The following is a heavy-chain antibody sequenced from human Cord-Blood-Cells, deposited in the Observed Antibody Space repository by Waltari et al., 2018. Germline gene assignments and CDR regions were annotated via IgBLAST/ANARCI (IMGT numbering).Heavy chain of an antibody. V-gene: IGHV1-69*06. J-gene: IGHJ4*02. Sequence: QVQLVQSGAEVKKPGSSVKVSCKASGGTFSSYAISWVRQAPGQGLEWMGGIIPIVGTANYAQKFQGRVTITAAKSTSTAYMELSSLRSEDTAVYYCAQRGYDTMAQTQIDYWGQGTLVTVSS. CDR2: IIPIVGTA. D-gene: IGHD3-10*01. CDR3: AQRGYDTMAQTQIDY. CDR1: GGTFSSYA.